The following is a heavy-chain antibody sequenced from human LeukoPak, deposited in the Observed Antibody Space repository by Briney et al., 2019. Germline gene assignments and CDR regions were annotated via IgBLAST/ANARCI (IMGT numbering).Heavy chain of an antibody. V-gene: IGHV3-7*01. CDR2: IKQDGSAI. D-gene: IGHD6-13*01. J-gene: IGHJ4*02. CDR1: GFTLSSYW. Sequence: PGGSLRLSCAASGFTLSSYWMSWVRQAPGKGLEWVANIKQDGSAIYYVDSVKGRFTISRDNAKNSLYLQMSNLRAEDTAVYYCARCGVGVAAAAANCWGQGTLLTVSS. CDR3: ARCGVGVAAAAANC.